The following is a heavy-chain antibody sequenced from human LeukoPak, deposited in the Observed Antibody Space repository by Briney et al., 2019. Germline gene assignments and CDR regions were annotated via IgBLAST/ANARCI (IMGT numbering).Heavy chain of an antibody. CDR3: AREPLGYGGYRADY. D-gene: IGHD5-12*01. V-gene: IGHV3-74*01. J-gene: IGHJ4*02. CDR2: INRDGSST. Sequence: QPGRSLRLSCAASGFTFSSYWMPWVRQGPGKGLVWVSRINRDGSSTSYADSVKGRFTISRDNAKNTLYLQMNSLRAEDTAMYYCAREPLGYGGYRADYWGQGTLVTVSS. CDR1: GFTFSSYW.